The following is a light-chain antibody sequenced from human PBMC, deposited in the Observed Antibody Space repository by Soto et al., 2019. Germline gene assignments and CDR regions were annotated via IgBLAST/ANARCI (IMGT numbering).Light chain of an antibody. CDR3: MCYAGGNNWV. CDR1: SSDVGTHGY. CDR2: DVT. Sequence: QSALTQLPSASGSPGQSVTISCTGTSSDVGTHGYVSWYQQHAGKAPKLMIYDVTKRPSGVPDRFSGSKSANTASLTVSGLQAEDEADYYCMCYAGGNNWVFGGGTQLTVL. J-gene: IGLJ3*02. V-gene: IGLV2-8*01.